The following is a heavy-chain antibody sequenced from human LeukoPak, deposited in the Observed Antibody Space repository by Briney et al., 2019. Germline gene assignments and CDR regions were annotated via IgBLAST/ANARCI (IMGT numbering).Heavy chain of an antibody. V-gene: IGHV3-30*18. Sequence: GGSLRLSCAASGSTFSSYGMHWVRQAPGKGLEWVAVISYDGSNKYYADSVKGRFTISRDNSKNTLYLQMNSLRAEDTAVYYCAKEGRIVGATHGMDVWGQGTTVTVSS. CDR2: ISYDGSNK. CDR1: GSTFSSYG. J-gene: IGHJ6*02. CDR3: AKEGRIVGATHGMDV. D-gene: IGHD1-26*01.